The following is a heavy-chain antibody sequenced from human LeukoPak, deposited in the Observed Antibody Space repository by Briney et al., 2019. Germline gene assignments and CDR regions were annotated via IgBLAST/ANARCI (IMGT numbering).Heavy chain of an antibody. CDR1: GYSFTSYW. Sequence: GESLKISCKGSGYSFTSYWIGWVRQVPGKGLEWMGIIYPGDSDTRYSPSFQGQVTISADKSISTAYLQWSSLKASDTAMYYCARLRLCIRTSCYRRDYYYYYVMDVGGQGTTVTASS. CDR3: ARLRLCIRTSCYRRDYYYYYVMDV. CDR2: IYPGDSDT. D-gene: IGHD2-2*02. V-gene: IGHV5-51*01. J-gene: IGHJ6*02.